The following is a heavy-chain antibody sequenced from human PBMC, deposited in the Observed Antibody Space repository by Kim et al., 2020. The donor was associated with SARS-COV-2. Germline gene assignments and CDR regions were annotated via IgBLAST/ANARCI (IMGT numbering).Heavy chain of an antibody. CDR1: GYIFTSYT. D-gene: IGHD3-10*01. CDR3: AKDWEVRGITPDY. J-gene: IGHJ4*02. Sequence: SVKVSCKASGYIFTSYTMHWLRQAPGQRLEWMGWINTDNGNTKYSQNFQVRLTFTRDTSASTAYMELSSLRYEDTAVYYCAKDWEVRGITPDYWGQGTPVTVSS. V-gene: IGHV1-3*04. CDR2: INTDNGNT.